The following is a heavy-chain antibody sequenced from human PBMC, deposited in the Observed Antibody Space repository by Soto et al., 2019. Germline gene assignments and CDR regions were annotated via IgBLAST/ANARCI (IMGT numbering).Heavy chain of an antibody. CDR3: ARTPDSSTSSSYWIDP. CDR1: GFSLSTSGMC. Sequence: GSGPTLVNPTQTLALTCTFSGFSLSTSGMCVSWIRQPPGKALEWLALIDWDDDKYYSTSLKTRLTISKDTSKNQVVLTMTNMDPVDTATYYWARTPDSSTSSSYWIDPGGQETLVTVS. V-gene: IGHV2-70*01. D-gene: IGHD2-2*01. CDR2: IDWDDDK. J-gene: IGHJ5*02.